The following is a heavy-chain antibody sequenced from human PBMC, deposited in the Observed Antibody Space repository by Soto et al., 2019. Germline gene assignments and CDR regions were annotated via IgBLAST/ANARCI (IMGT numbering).Heavy chain of an antibody. CDR1: GFTFSDHY. V-gene: IGHV3-72*01. J-gene: IGHJ6*02. CDR2: TRNKANSYTT. D-gene: IGHD6-25*01. CDR3: ARASATATTFRPTYTMDV. Sequence: EVQLVESGGGLVQPGGSLRLSCAASGFTFSDHYMDWVRQTPGKGLEWVGRTRNKANSYTTEYAASVKGRFTISRDDSKTSLYLQMNSLKTEDTAVYYCARASATATTFRPTYTMDVWGQGTTVTVSS.